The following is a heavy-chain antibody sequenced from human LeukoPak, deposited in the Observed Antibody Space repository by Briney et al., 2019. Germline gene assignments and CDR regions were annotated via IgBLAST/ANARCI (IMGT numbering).Heavy chain of an antibody. J-gene: IGHJ4*02. CDR2: IYYSGST. Sequence: SETLSLTCTVSGGSISSVGYYWSWIRQHPGKGLEWIGYIYYSGSTYYNPSLKSRVTISVDTSENQFSLRLSSVTAADTAVYYCARGRFGLFDYWGQGTLVTVSS. CDR1: GGSISSVGYY. V-gene: IGHV4-31*03. CDR3: ARGRFGLFDY. D-gene: IGHD3-10*01.